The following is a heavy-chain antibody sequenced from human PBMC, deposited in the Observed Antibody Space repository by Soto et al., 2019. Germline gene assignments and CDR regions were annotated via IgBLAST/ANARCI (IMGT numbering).Heavy chain of an antibody. D-gene: IGHD1-26*01. CDR1: GGSLRRFF. CDR2: IYDSGNT. Sequence: SETLSLPCSVSGGSLRRFFWSWLRQPPGKGLEYLGYIYDSGNTYYNPSLKSRGTISVDTAKNQFSLKLRSVIAADTAGYYCEGGSSQWGRLAYSGRGTFDTVSA. V-gene: IGHV4-59*01. CDR3: EGGSSQWGRLAY. J-gene: IGHJ4*02.